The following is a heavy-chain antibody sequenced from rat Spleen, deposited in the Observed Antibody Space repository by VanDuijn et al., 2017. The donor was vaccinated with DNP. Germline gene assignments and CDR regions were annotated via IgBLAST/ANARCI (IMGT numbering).Heavy chain of an antibody. Sequence: EVQLVESGGGLXXXGXXXKLSCAXXGFXXXNYXXXWVXXAPTXXLEWXPSIWSSGGSTKHRDSVKGRFTVSRYNXKSTLYLQMDSLRSEDPATYYCARRRLFNNSYWYFDFWGPGTMVTVSS. CDR1: GFXXXNYX. V-gene: IGHV5-25*01. CDR3: ARRRLFNNSYWYFDF. D-gene: IGHD1-10*01. J-gene: IGHJ1*01. CDR2: IWSSGGST.